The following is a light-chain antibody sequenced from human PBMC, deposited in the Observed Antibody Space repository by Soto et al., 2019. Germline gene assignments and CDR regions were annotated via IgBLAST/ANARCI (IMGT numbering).Light chain of an antibody. J-gene: IGKJ2*01. Sequence: DIQMTQSPSSLSASVGDRVTITCRASQGITNRLVWYQQKPGKVPRVLIYAASALQSAVPSRFSGSGSGTDFTLTISSLQPEDAATSYFQKYSNVPPGYTFGQGTKLEIK. V-gene: IGKV1-27*01. CDR2: AAS. CDR3: QKYSNVPPGYT. CDR1: QGITNR.